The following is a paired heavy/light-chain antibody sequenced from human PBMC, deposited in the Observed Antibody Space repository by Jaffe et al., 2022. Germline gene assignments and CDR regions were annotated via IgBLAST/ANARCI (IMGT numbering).Heavy chain of an antibody. V-gene: IGHV5-51*03. Sequence: EVQLVQSGAEVKKPGESLKISCQGSGYSFTSYWIGWVRQMPGKGLEWMGISYGGDSDTRYSPSFQGQVTISADQSISTAYLQWSSLKASDTAMYYCVRTYYDILTSYSEFDYWGQGTLVTVSS. D-gene: IGHD3-9*01. CDR1: GYSFTSYW. J-gene: IGHJ4*02. CDR3: VRTYYDILTSYSEFDY. CDR2: SYGGDSDT.
Light chain of an antibody. CDR1: ALPKQY. CDR3: QSVDSIGTYVV. CDR2: KDS. V-gene: IGLV3-25*03. J-gene: IGLJ2*01. Sequence: YELTQPPSVSVSPGQTARITCSGDALPKQYANWYQQKPGQAPVLVIYKDSERPSGIPERFSGSTSGTTVTLTISGVQAGDEAAYYCQSVDSIGTYVVFGGGTKLTVL.